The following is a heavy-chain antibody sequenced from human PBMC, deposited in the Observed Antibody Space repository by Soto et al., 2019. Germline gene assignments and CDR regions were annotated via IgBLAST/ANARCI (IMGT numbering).Heavy chain of an antibody. CDR1: GFTFSSYA. CDR3: ARERSRNDFWSGYHTHDAFDI. J-gene: IGHJ3*02. Sequence: GGSLRLSCAASGFTFSSYAMHWVRQAPGKGLEWVAVISYDGSNKYYADSVKGRFTISRDNSKNTLYLQMNSLRAEDTAVYYCARERSRNDFWSGYHTHDAFDIWGPGTMVNGSS. V-gene: IGHV3-30-3*01. CDR2: ISYDGSNK. D-gene: IGHD3-3*01.